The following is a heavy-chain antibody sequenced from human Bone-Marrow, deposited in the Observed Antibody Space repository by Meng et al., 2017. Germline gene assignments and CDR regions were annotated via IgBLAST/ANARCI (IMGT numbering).Heavy chain of an antibody. J-gene: IGHJ4*02. CDR1: GGYFSGYY. Sequence: VQLQQWGAGLLKPSETLSLTCAVYGGYFSGYYWSWIRQPPGKGLEWIGEINHSGSTNYNPSLKSRVTISVDTSKNQFSLKLSSVTAADTAVYYCARDNTMIGSFDYWGQGTLVTVSS. V-gene: IGHV4-34*01. CDR3: ARDNTMIGSFDY. CDR2: INHSGST. D-gene: IGHD3-22*01.